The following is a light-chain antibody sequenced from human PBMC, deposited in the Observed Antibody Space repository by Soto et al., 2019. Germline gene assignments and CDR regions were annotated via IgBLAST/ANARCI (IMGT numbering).Light chain of an antibody. CDR2: KAS. V-gene: IGKV1-5*03. J-gene: IGKJ1*01. CDR3: QQYDLYPWT. Sequence: DIQMTQSPSTLSASVGDRVTITCRASQSISSWLAWYQQKPGKAPKLLFYKASSLETGVPSRFSGSGSRTEFTLTISSLQPDDFATYYCQQYDLYPWTFGQGTKVEI. CDR1: QSISSW.